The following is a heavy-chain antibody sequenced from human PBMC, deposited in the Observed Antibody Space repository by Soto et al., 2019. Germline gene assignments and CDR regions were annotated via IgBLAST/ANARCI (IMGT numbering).Heavy chain of an antibody. D-gene: IGHD2-2*02. CDR3: ARDLRYCSSTSCYTSWFDP. Sequence: QVQLVQSGAEVKKPGSSVKVSCKASGGTFSSYAISWVRQAPGQGVEWMGGIIPIFGTANYGQKFQRRVTITADKSTSTAYMELSSLRSEDTAVYYCARDLRYCSSTSCYTSWFDPWGQGTLVTVSS. CDR2: IIPIFGTA. V-gene: IGHV1-69*06. CDR1: GGTFSSYA. J-gene: IGHJ5*02.